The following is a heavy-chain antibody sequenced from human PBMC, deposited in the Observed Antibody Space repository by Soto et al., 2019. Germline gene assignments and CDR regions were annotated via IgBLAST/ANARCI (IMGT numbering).Heavy chain of an antibody. D-gene: IGHD5-18*01. V-gene: IGHV4-4*02. CDR3: ARRVGHSYHLFP. CDR1: GDSINSDNW. CDR2: IYHSGST. J-gene: IGHJ5*02. Sequence: SETLSLTCAVSGDSINSDNWWSWVRQPPGKGLEWIGEIYHSGSTSYNPSLKSRVVISVDKSKNQFFLKVTSVTAADTAVYYCARRVGHSYHLFPWGQGTLVTVSS.